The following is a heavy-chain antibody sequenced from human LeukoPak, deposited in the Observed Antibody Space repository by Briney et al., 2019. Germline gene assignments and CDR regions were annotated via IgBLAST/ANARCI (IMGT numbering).Heavy chain of an antibody. CDR1: GGSFSAYY. J-gene: IGHJ6*02. CDR3: ARMGRQYGEYYYYGMDV. D-gene: IGHD3-10*01. Sequence: SETLSLTCAVYGGSFSAYYWSWMRQRPGKGLEWIGEINHSGSTNYNPSLKSRVTISVDTSKNQFSLKLSSVTAADTAVYYCARMGRQYGEYYYYGMDVWGQGTTVTVSS. V-gene: IGHV4-34*01. CDR2: INHSGST.